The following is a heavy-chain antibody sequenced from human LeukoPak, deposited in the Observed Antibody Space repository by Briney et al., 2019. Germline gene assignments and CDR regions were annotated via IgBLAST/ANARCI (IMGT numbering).Heavy chain of an antibody. CDR1: GGSISGYY. D-gene: IGHD3-9*01. Sequence: SETLSLTCTVSGGSISGYYWSWMRQPAGQGLEWIGRIHIGGTTTYNPSLKSRVTISVDTSKNQFSLKLSSVTAADTAVYYCAREDYDILTGYSTYFDYWGQGTLVTVSS. CDR3: AREDYDILTGYSTYFDY. V-gene: IGHV4-4*07. CDR2: IHIGGTT. J-gene: IGHJ4*02.